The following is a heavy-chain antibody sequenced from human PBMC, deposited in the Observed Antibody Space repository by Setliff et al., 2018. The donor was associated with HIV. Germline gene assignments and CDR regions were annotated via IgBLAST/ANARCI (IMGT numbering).Heavy chain of an antibody. CDR2: ISPDGSAT. Sequence: SLRLSCAASGFTFSSAWMGWVRQAPAKGLEWVANISPDGSATYYVDSVKGRFTISRDNAKNSLYLQLNSLRVEDTAVYYCARRAYCSSATCFDFWGQGTLVTVSS. D-gene: IGHD2-2*01. CDR3: ARRAYCSSATCFDF. J-gene: IGHJ4*02. CDR1: GFTFSSAW. V-gene: IGHV3-7*01.